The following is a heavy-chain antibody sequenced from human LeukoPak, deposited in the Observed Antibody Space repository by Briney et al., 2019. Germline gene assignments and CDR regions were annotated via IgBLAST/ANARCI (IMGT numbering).Heavy chain of an antibody. CDR2: INHSGST. J-gene: IGHJ5*02. Sequence: SETLSLTCAVYGGSFSGYYWSWIRQPPGKGLEWIGEINHSGSTNYNPSLKSRVTISVDTSKNQFSLKLSSVTAADTAVYYCARVVPAAISENWFDPWGQGTLVTVSS. CDR1: GGSFSGYY. V-gene: IGHV4-34*01. CDR3: ARVVPAAISENWFDP. D-gene: IGHD2-2*02.